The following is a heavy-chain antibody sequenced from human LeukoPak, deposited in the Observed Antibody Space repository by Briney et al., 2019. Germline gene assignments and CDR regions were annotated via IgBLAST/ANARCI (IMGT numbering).Heavy chain of an antibody. D-gene: IGHD6-6*01. Sequence: GRSLRLSCAASGFAFSTYGMHWVRQAPGKGLEWVSYISSSGSIMYSADSVKGRFTISRDNAKNSLYLQMNSLRAEDTAIYYCSGQYSSSSVVDYWGQGTLVTVSS. CDR3: SGQYSSSSVVDY. J-gene: IGHJ4*02. V-gene: IGHV3-48*04. CDR2: ISSSGSIM. CDR1: GFAFSTYG.